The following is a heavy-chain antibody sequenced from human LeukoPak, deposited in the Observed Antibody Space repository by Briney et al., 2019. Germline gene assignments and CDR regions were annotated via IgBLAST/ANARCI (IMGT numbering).Heavy chain of an antibody. CDR3: ARGLAAMVLSYYGMDV. CDR2: MNPNSGNT. Sequence: GASVKVSCKASGYTFTSYDINWVRQATGQGLEWMGWMNPNSGNTGYAQKFQGRVTMTRNTSISTAYMELSSLRSEDTAVYYCARGLAAMVLSYYGMDVWGQRTTVTVSS. CDR1: GYTFTSYD. J-gene: IGHJ6*02. V-gene: IGHV1-8*01. D-gene: IGHD5-18*01.